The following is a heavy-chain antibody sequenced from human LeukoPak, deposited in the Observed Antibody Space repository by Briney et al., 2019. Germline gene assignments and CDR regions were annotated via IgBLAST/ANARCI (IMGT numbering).Heavy chain of an antibody. J-gene: IGHJ4*02. V-gene: IGHV4-31*03. Sequence: SETLSLTCTVSGGSISSGGYYWSWIRQHPGKGLEWIGYIYYSGSTNYNPSLKSRVTISVDTSKNQFSLKLSSVTAADTAVYYCARVWYGDYDYWGQGTLVTVSS. CDR3: ARVWYGDYDY. D-gene: IGHD3-10*01. CDR2: IYYSGST. CDR1: GGSISSGGYY.